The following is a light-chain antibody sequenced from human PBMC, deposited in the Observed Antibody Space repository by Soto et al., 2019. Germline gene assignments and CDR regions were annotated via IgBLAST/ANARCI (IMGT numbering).Light chain of an antibody. CDR3: QQYSNWPWT. CDR1: QSVSRN. Sequence: EIVMTQSPATLSVSPGERATLSCRASQSVSRNLAWYQQKPGQPPRLLIYGTSTRPTGVPARFSGSGSETEFTLTISSLQSEDFAVYYCQQYSNWPWTFGLGTKVEI. V-gene: IGKV3-15*01. J-gene: IGKJ1*01. CDR2: GTS.